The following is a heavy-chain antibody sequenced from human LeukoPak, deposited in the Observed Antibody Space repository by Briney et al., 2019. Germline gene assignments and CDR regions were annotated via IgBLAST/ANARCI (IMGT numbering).Heavy chain of an antibody. J-gene: IGHJ4*02. Sequence: GRSLRLSCAASGFTFSNYGMHWVRQAPGKGLEWVAVIWYDGSNKYYADSVKGRFTISRDNSKNTLYLQMNSLRAEDTAVYYCARIGDSSGLDYWGQGTLVTVSS. CDR3: ARIGDSSGLDY. D-gene: IGHD3-22*01. CDR1: GFTFSNYG. CDR2: IWYDGSNK. V-gene: IGHV3-33*01.